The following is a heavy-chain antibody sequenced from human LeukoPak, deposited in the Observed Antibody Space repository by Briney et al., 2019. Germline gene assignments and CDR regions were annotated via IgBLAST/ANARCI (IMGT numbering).Heavy chain of an antibody. CDR1: GFTFSSFW. D-gene: IGHD6-13*01. V-gene: IGHV3-7*01. J-gene: IGHJ4*02. CDR2: IERDGSKK. Sequence: GSLRLSCAAPGFTFSSFWMTWVRQAPGKGLEWVANIERDGSKKTYVDSVKGRFTISRDNAKNSLYLQMSSLRAEDTAVYYCATAPAAADSCWGQGTLVAVSS. CDR3: ATAPAAADSC.